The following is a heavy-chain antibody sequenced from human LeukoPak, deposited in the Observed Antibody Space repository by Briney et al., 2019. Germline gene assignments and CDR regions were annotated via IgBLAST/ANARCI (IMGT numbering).Heavy chain of an antibody. CDR3: ARDHRKVGSTSEWYY. CDR1: GYTFTSYG. D-gene: IGHD1-26*01. Sequence: ASVKVSCKASGYTFTSYGISWVRQAPGQGLEWMGWISAYNGNTNYAQKVQGRVTLTTDTSTSTAYMELRSLRSDDTAVYYCARDHRKVGSTSEWYYWGQGTLVTVSS. V-gene: IGHV1-18*01. J-gene: IGHJ4*02. CDR2: ISAYNGNT.